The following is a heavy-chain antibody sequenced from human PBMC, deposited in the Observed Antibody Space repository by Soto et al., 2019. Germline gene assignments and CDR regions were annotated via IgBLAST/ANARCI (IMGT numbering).Heavy chain of an antibody. Sequence: GGSLRLSCAASGFTFSSYGMHWVRQAPGKGLEWVAVIWYDGSNKYYADSVKGRFTISRDNSKNTLYLQMNSLRAEDTAVYYCARRSPQRNYGPPAPIGYYYMDVWGKGTTVTVSS. J-gene: IGHJ6*03. CDR3: ARRSPQRNYGPPAPIGYYYMDV. CDR2: IWYDGSNK. CDR1: GFTFSSYG. V-gene: IGHV3-33*01. D-gene: IGHD1-7*01.